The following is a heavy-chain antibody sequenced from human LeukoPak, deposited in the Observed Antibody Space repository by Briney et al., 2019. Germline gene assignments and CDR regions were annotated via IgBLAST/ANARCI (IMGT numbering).Heavy chain of an antibody. J-gene: IGHJ3*02. D-gene: IGHD2-2*01. V-gene: IGHV3-21*04. CDR1: GFTFSSYS. CDR3: AKGKVPAAILGAFDI. CDR2: ISSSSSYI. Sequence: GGSLRLSCAASGFTFSSYSMNWVRQAPGKGLEWVSSISSSSSYIYYADSVKGRFTISRDNAKNSLYLQMNSLRAEDTAVYYCAKGKVPAAILGAFDIWGQGTMVTVSS.